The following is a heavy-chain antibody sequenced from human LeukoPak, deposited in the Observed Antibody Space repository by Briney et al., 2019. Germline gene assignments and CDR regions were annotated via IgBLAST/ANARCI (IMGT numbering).Heavy chain of an antibody. CDR1: GGSISSYY. D-gene: IGHD3-22*01. V-gene: IGHV4-59*01. Sequence: PSETLSLTCTVSGGSISSYYWSWIRQPPGKGLEWIGYIYYSGSTNYNPSLKSRVTISVDTSKNQFSLKLSSVTAADTAVYYCAETNDSSGYYFEYWGQGTLVTASS. CDR3: AETNDSSGYYFEY. J-gene: IGHJ4*02. CDR2: IYYSGST.